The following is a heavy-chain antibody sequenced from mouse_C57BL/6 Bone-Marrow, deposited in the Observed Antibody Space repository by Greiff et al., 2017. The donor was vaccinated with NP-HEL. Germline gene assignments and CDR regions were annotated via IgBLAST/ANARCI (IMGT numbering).Heavy chain of an antibody. CDR3: TTDSSGPACFSY. V-gene: IGHV14-4*01. J-gene: IGHJ3*01. CDR2: IDPANGDT. CDR1: GFNIKDDY. Sequence: EVQLQQSGAELVRPGASVKLSCTASGFNIKDDYMHWVKQRPEQGLEWIGWIDPANGDTEYASKFQGKATITADTSSNTAYLQLSSLTSEDTAVYYCTTDSSGPACFSYWGQGTLVTVSA. D-gene: IGHD3-2*02.